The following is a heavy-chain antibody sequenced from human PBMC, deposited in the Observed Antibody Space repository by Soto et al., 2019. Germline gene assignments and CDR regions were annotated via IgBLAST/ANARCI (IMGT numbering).Heavy chain of an antibody. CDR2: IKTKRNNYAT. D-gene: IGHD2-15*01. J-gene: IGHJ5*02. V-gene: IGHV3-73*01. CDR3: TRSADADCGAGSCRNWFDP. Sequence: EVQLVESGGGLVQPGGSLKLACAASGFTFSDSAMHWVRQASGKGLEWVGRIKTKRNNYATAYGASVQGRFTISRDDSKSTAYLQMNSLKAEDTALYYCTRSADADCGAGSCRNWFDPWGQGILVTVSS. CDR1: GFTFSDSA.